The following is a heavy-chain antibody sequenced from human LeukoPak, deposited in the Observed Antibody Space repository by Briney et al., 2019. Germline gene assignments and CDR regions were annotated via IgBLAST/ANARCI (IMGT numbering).Heavy chain of an antibody. CDR3: AREGSGWHYFDY. CDR1: GFTFSNYW. J-gene: IGHJ4*02. Sequence: GGSLRLSCAASGFTFSNYWMHWVRQGPGAGLVWVSRINSDGKSTSYADSVKGRFTISRDNAKNSLSLQMSSLRAEDTAVYYCAREGSGWHYFDYWGQGTLVTVSS. CDR2: INSDGKST. D-gene: IGHD6-19*01. V-gene: IGHV3-74*01.